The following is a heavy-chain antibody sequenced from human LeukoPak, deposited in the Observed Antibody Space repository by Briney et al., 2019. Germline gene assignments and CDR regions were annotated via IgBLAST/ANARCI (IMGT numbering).Heavy chain of an antibody. CDR1: GYSFASYW. J-gene: IGHJ5*02. CDR3: ARRGESYEWFDP. Sequence: GESLKISCKGSGYSFASYWIAWVRQMPGKGLEWMGIIYPGDSDTRYSPSFRGQVTISADKSIDTAYLQWSSLKASDTAIYYCARRGESYEWFDPWGQGNLVTVSS. D-gene: IGHD1-26*01. V-gene: IGHV5-51*01. CDR2: IYPGDSDT.